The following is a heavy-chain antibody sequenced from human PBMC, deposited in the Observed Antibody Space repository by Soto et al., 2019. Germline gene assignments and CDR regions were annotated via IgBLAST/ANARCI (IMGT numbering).Heavy chain of an antibody. CDR1: GETVNISV. J-gene: IGHJ6*02. Sequence: AACGETVNISVIDRVRQETGKGLVWVSRISSDGGSTYYADSVKGRFTISRDNSKNTLYLQMNSLRAEDTAVYYCAKEGFGELPSNYYYGMDVWGQGTTVTVYS. V-gene: IGHV3-23*01. D-gene: IGHD3-10*01. CDR2: ISSDGGST. CDR3: AKEGFGELPSNYYYGMDV.